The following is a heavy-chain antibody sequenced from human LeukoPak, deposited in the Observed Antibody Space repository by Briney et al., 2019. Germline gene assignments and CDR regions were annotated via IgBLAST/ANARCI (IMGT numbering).Heavy chain of an antibody. CDR3: ARHEYAITFGGVIVYNWFDP. V-gene: IGHV4-34*01. Sequence: SETLSLTCAVYGGSFSGYYWSWIRQPPGKGLEWIGEINHSGSTNYNPSLKSRVTISVDTSKNHFSLKLSSVTAADTAVYYCARHEYAITFGGVIVYNWFDPWGQGTLVTVSS. CDR1: GGSFSGYY. J-gene: IGHJ5*02. CDR2: INHSGST. D-gene: IGHD3-16*02.